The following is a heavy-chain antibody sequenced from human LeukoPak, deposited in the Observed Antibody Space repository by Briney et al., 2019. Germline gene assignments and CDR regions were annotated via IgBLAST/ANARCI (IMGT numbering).Heavy chain of an antibody. CDR1: GFTFSSYA. V-gene: IGHV3-23*01. Sequence: PGGSLRLSCAASGFTFSSYAMSWVRQAPGKGLEWVSAISGSGGSTYYADSVKGRFTISRDNSKNTLYLQMNSLRAEDTAVYYCATSYYDFWSGYPSDAFDIWGQGTMVTVSS. D-gene: IGHD3-3*01. CDR2: ISGSGGST. CDR3: ATSYYDFWSGYPSDAFDI. J-gene: IGHJ3*02.